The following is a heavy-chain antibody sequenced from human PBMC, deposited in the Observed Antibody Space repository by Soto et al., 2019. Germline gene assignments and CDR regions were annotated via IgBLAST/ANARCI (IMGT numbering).Heavy chain of an antibody. V-gene: IGHV3-74*01. D-gene: IGHD2-8*01. CDR1: GVTFSSYW. J-gene: IGHJ4*02. CDR2: INPGGSIT. CDR3: ARVPTGKYGVWNY. Sequence: EEQLVESGGGLVQPGGSLRLSCAASGVTFSSYWMHWVRQAPGKGLVWVSRINPGGSITAYADSVEGRFTISRDNAKNTLYLQMNSLRGDDTAVYYCARVPTGKYGVWNYWGQGTLVTVSS.